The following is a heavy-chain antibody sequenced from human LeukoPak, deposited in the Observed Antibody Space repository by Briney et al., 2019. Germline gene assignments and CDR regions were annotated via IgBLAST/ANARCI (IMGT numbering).Heavy chain of an antibody. CDR3: ARTLVVPAATGSYFDY. D-gene: IGHD2-2*01. CDR2: VYYSGST. Sequence: SETLSLTCTVSGGSISTYYWSWIRQPPGKGLEWIGYVYYSGSTNYSPSLKSRVTISVDTSKNQFSLRLSSVTAADTAVYYCARTLVVPAATGSYFDYWGQGTLVTVSS. V-gene: IGHV4-59*01. J-gene: IGHJ4*02. CDR1: GGSISTYY.